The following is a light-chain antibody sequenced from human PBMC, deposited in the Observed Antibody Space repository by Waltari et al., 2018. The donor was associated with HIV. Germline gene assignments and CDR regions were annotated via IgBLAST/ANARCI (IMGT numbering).Light chain of an antibody. CDR2: EVN. CDR3: CSYAGRSTLEV. Sequence: SALTQPASVSGSPGQSITISCTGTSSDVWAYNLFSWYQQHPGKAPKFIIYEVNKRPSEVSIRFSGSKSGNTASLTISGLQAEDEADYYCCSYAGRSTLEVFGGGTKVTVL. CDR1: SSDVWAYNL. J-gene: IGLJ2*01. V-gene: IGLV2-23*02.